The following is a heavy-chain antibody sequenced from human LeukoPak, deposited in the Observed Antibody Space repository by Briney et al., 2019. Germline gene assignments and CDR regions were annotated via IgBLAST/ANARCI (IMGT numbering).Heavy chain of an antibody. V-gene: IGHV3-43*01. Sequence: GGSLRLSCAASGFTFDDYTMHWVRQAPGKGLEWVSLISWDGGSTYYADSVKGRFTISRDNSKNSPYLQMNSLRAEDTAVYYCARDSTLYYYDSSGGDAFDIWGQGTMVTVSS. CDR3: ARDSTLYYYDSSGGDAFDI. CDR2: ISWDGGST. CDR1: GFTFDDYT. J-gene: IGHJ3*02. D-gene: IGHD3-22*01.